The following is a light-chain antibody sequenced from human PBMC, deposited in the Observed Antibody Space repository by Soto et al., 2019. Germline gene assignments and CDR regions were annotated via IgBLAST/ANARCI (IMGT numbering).Light chain of an antibody. CDR1: SSNIGSNT. J-gene: IGLJ2*01. Sequence: QSVLTQPPSASGTPGQRVTISCSGSSSNIGSNTVNWYQQLPGTAPKLLIYSNNQRPSGVPDRFSGSKSGTSASLAISGLQSEDEADYYCAAWDDSQNVHVVFGGGTKLTVL. CDR3: AAWDDSQNVHVV. CDR2: SNN. V-gene: IGLV1-44*01.